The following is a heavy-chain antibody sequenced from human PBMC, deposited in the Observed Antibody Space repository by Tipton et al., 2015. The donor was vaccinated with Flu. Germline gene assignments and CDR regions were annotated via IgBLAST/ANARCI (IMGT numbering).Heavy chain of an antibody. V-gene: IGHV4-4*07. Sequence: TLSLTCTVSGGSISSDYWSWIRQPAGKGLEWIGRIYTSGSTNYNPSLKSRVTMSVDTSKNQFSLKLRSVTAADTAVYYCARCRSGYCDWFAPWGQGTLVTVSS. CDR2: IYTSGST. D-gene: IGHD3-22*01. CDR3: ARCRSGYCDWFAP. J-gene: IGHJ5*02. CDR1: GGSISSDY.